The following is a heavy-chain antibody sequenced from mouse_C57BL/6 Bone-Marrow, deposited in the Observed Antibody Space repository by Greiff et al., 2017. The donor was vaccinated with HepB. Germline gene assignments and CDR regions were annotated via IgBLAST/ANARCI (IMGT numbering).Heavy chain of an antibody. CDR3: ARHEGYYYGSSYDAMDY. D-gene: IGHD1-1*01. CDR2: FYPGSGSI. J-gene: IGHJ4*01. Sequence: QVQLQHSGAELVKPGASVKLSCKASGYTFTEYTIHWVKQRSGQGLEWIGWFYPGSGSIKYNEKFKDKATLTADKSSSTVYMELSRLTSEDSAVYFCARHEGYYYGSSYDAMDYWGQGTSVTVSS. CDR1: GYTFTEYT. V-gene: IGHV1-62-2*01.